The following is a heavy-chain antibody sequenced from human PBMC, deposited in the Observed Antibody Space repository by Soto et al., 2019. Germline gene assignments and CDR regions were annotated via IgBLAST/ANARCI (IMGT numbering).Heavy chain of an antibody. J-gene: IGHJ4*02. CDR3: ARDHGAVAGLFFDY. Sequence: SVKVSCKASGGTFSSYAISWVRQAPGQGLEWMGGIIPIFGTANYAQKFQGRVTITADKSTSTAYMELSSLRSEDTAVYYCARDHGAVAGLFFDYWGQGTLVTVS. D-gene: IGHD6-19*01. V-gene: IGHV1-69*06. CDR1: GGTFSSYA. CDR2: IIPIFGTA.